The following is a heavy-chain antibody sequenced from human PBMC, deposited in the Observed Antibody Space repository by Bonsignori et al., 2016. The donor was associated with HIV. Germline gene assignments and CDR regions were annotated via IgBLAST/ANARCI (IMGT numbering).Heavy chain of an antibody. CDR1: GYSFTSYW. Sequence: GESLKISCKGSGYSFTSYWIGWVRQMPGKGLEWMGIIYPGDSDTRYSPSFQGQVTISADKSISTAYLQWSSLKASDTAMYYCARLGDFWSGVEQGSDYWGQGTLVTVSS. V-gene: IGHV5-51*01. CDR2: IYPGDSDT. D-gene: IGHD3-3*01. J-gene: IGHJ4*02. CDR3: ARLGDFWSGVEQGSDY.